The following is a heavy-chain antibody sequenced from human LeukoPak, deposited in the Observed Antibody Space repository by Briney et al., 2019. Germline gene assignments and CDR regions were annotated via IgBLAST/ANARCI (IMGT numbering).Heavy chain of an antibody. D-gene: IGHD3-10*01. CDR2: MNPNSGNT. V-gene: IGHV1-8*02. Sequence: ASVKVSCKASGYDFINYGINWVRQATGQGLEWMGWMNPNSGNTGYAQKFQGRVTMTRNTSISTAYMELSSLRSEDTAVYYCARMVRGVWGFDYWGQGTLVTVSS. J-gene: IGHJ4*02. CDR3: ARMVRGVWGFDY. CDR1: GYDFINYG.